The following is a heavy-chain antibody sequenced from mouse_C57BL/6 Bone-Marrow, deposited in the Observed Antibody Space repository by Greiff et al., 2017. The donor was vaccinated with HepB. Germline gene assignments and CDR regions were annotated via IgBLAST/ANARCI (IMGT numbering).Heavy chain of an antibody. Sequence: DVKLVESGGGLVKPGGSLKLSCAASGFTFSSYAMSWVRQTPEKRLEWVATISDGGSYTYYPDNVKGRFTISRDNAKNNLYLQMSHLKSEDTAMYYCASPSYYREAWFAYWGQGTLVTVSA. J-gene: IGHJ3*01. V-gene: IGHV5-4*03. CDR2: ISDGGSYT. D-gene: IGHD2-14*01. CDR1: GFTFSSYA. CDR3: ASPSYYREAWFAY.